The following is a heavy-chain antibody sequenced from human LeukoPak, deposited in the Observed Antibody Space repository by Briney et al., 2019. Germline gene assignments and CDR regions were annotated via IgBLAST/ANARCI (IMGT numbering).Heavy chain of an antibody. CDR1: GFTFSSYS. CDR2: ISSSSYI. CDR3: ARSHSGYVAFDY. J-gene: IGHJ4*02. D-gene: IGHD5-12*01. V-gene: IGHV3-21*01. Sequence: GGSLRLSCAASGFTFSSYSMNWVRQAPGKGLEWVSSISSSSYIYYADSVKGRFTISRDNAKNSLYLQMNSLRAEDTAVYYCARSHSGYVAFDYWGQGTLVTVSS.